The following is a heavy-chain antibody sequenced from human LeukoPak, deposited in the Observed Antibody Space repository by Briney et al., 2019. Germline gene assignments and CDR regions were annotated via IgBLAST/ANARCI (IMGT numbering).Heavy chain of an antibody. CDR1: GYSISSGYY. Sequence: SETLSLTCTVSGYSISSGYYWGWIRQPPGKGLEWIGSIYHSGSTYYSPSLKSRVTISVDTSKNQFSLKLSSVTAADTAVYYCARVYNWNDGGYLYYYYYMDVWGKGTTVTVSS. CDR2: IYHSGST. CDR3: ARVYNWNDGGYLYYYYYMDV. D-gene: IGHD1-20*01. J-gene: IGHJ6*03. V-gene: IGHV4-38-2*02.